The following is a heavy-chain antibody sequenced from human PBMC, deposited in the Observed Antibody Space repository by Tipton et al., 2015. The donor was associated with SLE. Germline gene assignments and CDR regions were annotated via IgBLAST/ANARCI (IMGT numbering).Heavy chain of an antibody. CDR3: ARGMATKPLGY. J-gene: IGHJ4*02. CDR2: INHSGST. D-gene: IGHD5-24*01. CDR1: GGSFSGYY. Sequence: TLSLTCAVYGGSFSGYYWSWIRQPPGKGLEWIGEINHSGSTNYNPSLESRVTISVDTSKNQFSLKLSSVTAADTAVYYCARGMATKPLGYWGQGTLVTVSS. V-gene: IGHV4-34*01.